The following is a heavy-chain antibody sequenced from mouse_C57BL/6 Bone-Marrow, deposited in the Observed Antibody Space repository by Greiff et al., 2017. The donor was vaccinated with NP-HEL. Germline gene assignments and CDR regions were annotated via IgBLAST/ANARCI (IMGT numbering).Heavy chain of an antibody. J-gene: IGHJ3*02. V-gene: IGHV2-6*01. D-gene: IGHD2-1*01. Sequence: VMLVESGPGLVAPSQTLSITCTVSGFSLTSYGVDWVRQSPGKGLEWLGVIWGVGSTNYNSALNSSLSIRKENSKSQVFLKMNRLQTDDAAMYYCGSGTYCNYPFGWGGRGTVVTVTA. CDR1: GFSLTSYG. CDR2: IWGVGST. CDR3: GSGTYCNYPFGW.